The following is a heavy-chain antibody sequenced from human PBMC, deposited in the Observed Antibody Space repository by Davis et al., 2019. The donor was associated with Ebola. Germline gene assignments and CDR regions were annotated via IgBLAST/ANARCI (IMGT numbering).Heavy chain of an antibody. CDR2: ISSSATRM. V-gene: IGHV3-48*04. J-gene: IGHJ4*02. D-gene: IGHD5-18*01. CDR3: VPGTWI. CDR1: GLTFSSYS. Sequence: GESLKISCAASGLTFSSYSMNWVRQAPGKGLEWISYISSSATRMYYADSVKGRFTISRDDAKNSLFLQMNSLRAEDTAVYYCVPGTWIRGQGSLVTVSS.